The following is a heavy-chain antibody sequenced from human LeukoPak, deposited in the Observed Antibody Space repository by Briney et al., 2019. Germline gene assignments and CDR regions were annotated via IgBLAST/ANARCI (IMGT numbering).Heavy chain of an antibody. CDR3: ARGRIQLWFEGPDY. CDR1: GFTFSSYA. CDR2: ISYDGSNK. V-gene: IGHV3-30-3*01. D-gene: IGHD5-18*01. Sequence: GGSLRLSCAASGFTFSSYAMHWVRQAPGKGLEWVAVISYDGSNKYYADSVKGRFTISRDNSKNTLYLQMNSLRAEDTAVYYCARGRIQLWFEGPDYWGQGTLVTVSS. J-gene: IGHJ4*02.